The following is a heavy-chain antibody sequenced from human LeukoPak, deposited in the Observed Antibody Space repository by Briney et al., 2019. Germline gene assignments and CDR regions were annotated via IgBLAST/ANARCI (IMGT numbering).Heavy chain of an antibody. CDR1: GFTFSSYW. Sequence: GGSLRLSCAASGFTFSSYWMHWVRQAPGKGLVWVSRINSDGSSTSYADSVKGRFTISRDNAKNTLYLQMNSPRAEDTAVYYCALYYDFWSGYDYWGQGTLVTVSS. CDR3: ALYYDFWSGYDY. J-gene: IGHJ4*02. V-gene: IGHV3-74*01. D-gene: IGHD3-3*01. CDR2: INSDGSST.